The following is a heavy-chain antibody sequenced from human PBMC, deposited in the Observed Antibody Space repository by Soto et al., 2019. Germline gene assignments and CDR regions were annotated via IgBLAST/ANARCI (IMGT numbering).Heavy chain of an antibody. CDR3: ARVQMVRGVGNGVFDY. J-gene: IGHJ4*02. CDR2: MNPNSGNT. D-gene: IGHD3-10*01. V-gene: IGHV1-8*01. CDR1: GYTFTSYD. Sequence: GASVKVSCKASGYTFTSYDINWVRQATGQGLEWMGWMNPNSGNTGYAQKFQGRVTMTRNTSISTAYMELSSLRSEDTAVYYCARVQMVRGVGNGVFDYWGQGTLVTVSS.